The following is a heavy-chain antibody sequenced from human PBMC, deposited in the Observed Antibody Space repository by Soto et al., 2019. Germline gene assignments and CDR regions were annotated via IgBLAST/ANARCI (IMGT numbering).Heavy chain of an antibody. CDR3: ANDRGYCTSTSCRLGIPDDY. V-gene: IGHV3-30*18. D-gene: IGHD2-2*01. J-gene: IGHJ4*02. CDR2: ISFDGSEN. CDR1: GFTFNNYG. Sequence: GGSLRLSCAASGFTFNNYGMHWVRQAPGKGLEWVAIISFDGSENYYADSVKGRFTISRDNSKNTLYLQMNSLRIEDTAVYYCANDRGYCTSTSCRLGIPDDYWGQGTLVTVSS.